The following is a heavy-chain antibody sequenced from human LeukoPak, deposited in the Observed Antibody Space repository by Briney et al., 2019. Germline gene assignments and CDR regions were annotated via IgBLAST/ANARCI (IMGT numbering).Heavy chain of an antibody. CDR1: GFTFNTYW. CDR3: ARDFTVTFSYYYYYYMDV. D-gene: IGHD4-17*01. Sequence: GGSLRLSCAASGFTFNTYWMTWVRQAPGKGLEWVAHIKEDGSQTNYVDSVKGRFTISRDNAKNSLYLQMNSLRAEDTAVYYCARDFTVTFSYYYYYYMDVWGKGTTVTISS. V-gene: IGHV3-7*01. J-gene: IGHJ6*03. CDR2: IKEDGSQT.